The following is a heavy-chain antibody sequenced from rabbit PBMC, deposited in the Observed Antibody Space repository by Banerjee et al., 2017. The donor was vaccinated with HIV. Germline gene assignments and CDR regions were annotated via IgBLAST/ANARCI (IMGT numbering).Heavy chain of an antibody. D-gene: IGHD1-1*01. Sequence: QQLVESGGGLVKPGASLTLTCKASGVSFSSGYDMCWVRQAPGKGLEWIACIYTGNSKTYYANWAKGRFTISRTSSTTVTLQMTSLTAADTATYFCARDLTSVIGWNFNLWGPGTLVTVS. V-gene: IGHV1S40*01. CDR2: IYTGNSKT. J-gene: IGHJ4*01. CDR1: GVSFSSGYD. CDR3: ARDLTSVIGWNFNL.